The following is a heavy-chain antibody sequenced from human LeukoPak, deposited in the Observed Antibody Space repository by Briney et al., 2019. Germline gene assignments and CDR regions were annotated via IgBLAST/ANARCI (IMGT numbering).Heavy chain of an antibody. CDR3: AKDRRPTVSGGYFDL. D-gene: IGHD3-10*01. J-gene: IGHJ2*01. CDR1: GFSFSYHG. V-gene: IGHV3-23*01. Sequence: GGSLRLSCVASGFSFSYHGMNWVRLAPGKGLEWVSAISGSSSSTYYADSVKGRFSISRDNSKNTLYLQMNSLRAEDTALYYCAKDRRPTVSGGYFDLWGRGTLVIVSS. CDR2: ISGSSSST.